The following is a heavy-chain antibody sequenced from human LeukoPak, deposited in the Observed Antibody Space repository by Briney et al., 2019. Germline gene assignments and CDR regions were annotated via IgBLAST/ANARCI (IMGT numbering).Heavy chain of an antibody. CDR3: ARVSIGAWYLDL. Sequence: GGSLRLSCAASGFTFSSYWMHWVRQAPGKGLVGVSRINGDGSTTTYADSVTGRFTISRDNAKNTQYLQMNRLGAEDTAVYYCARVSIGAWYLDLWGRGTLVTVSS. V-gene: IGHV3-74*01. J-gene: IGHJ2*01. D-gene: IGHD3-16*01. CDR2: INGDGSTT. CDR1: GFTFSSYW.